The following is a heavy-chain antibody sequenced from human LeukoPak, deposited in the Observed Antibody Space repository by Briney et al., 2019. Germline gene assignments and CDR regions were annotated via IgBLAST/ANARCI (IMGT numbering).Heavy chain of an antibody. J-gene: IGHJ4*02. D-gene: IGHD2-2*01. V-gene: IGHV4-39*01. CDR1: GGSISSSSYS. Sequence: SETLSLTCTVSGGSISSSSYSWGWIRQPPGKGLEWIGSIYYSGSTYYNPSLKSRVTISVDTSKNQFSLKLSSVTAADTAVYYCASPYCSSTSCYDPFDYWGQGTLVTVSS. CDR3: ASPYCSSTSCYDPFDY. CDR2: IYYSGST.